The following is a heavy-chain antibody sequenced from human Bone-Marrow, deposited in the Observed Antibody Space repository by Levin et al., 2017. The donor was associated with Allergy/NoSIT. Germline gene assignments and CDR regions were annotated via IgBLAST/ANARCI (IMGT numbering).Heavy chain of an antibody. CDR1: GFSLSTSGVG. CDR3: AHRDSGYYDY. J-gene: IGHJ4*02. D-gene: IGHD2-8*02. V-gene: IGHV2-5*02. CDR2: IYWDDDK. Sequence: SGPTLVKPTQTLTLTCSFSGFSLSTSGVGVGWIRQPPGKALEWLALIYWDDDKRYRPSLTNRLTITKDTSKNQVVLTMTNMDPLDTATYYCAHRDSGYYDYWGPGTLVAVSS.